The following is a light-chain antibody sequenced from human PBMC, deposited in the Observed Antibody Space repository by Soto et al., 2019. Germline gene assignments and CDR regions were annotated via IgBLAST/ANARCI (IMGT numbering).Light chain of an antibody. CDR1: QSVSSSY. CDR2: GAS. J-gene: IGKJ3*01. V-gene: IGKV3-20*01. CDR3: QRYGSSPLFT. Sequence: EIALTQSPGTLSLSPGESATLSCRASQSVSSSYLAWYQQKPGQAPRLLIYGASSRATGIPDRFSGSGYGTDFTLTISRLEPEEFAVYYCQRYGSSPLFTFGPGTKVDI.